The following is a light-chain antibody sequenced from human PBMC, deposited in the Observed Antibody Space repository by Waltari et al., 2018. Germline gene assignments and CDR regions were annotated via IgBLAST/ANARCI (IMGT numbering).Light chain of an antibody. CDR1: SSDVGGYNS. J-gene: IGLJ2*01. CDR2: DVS. V-gene: IGLV2-14*03. Sequence: QSALTQPASVSGSPGQSITISCTGTSSDVGGYNSVSWYQDHPGQAPKVISYDVSNRPSRVSDRFSGSKSGNTASLTISGLQAEDEADYYCSSQSSNDVVLFGGGTKLTVL. CDR3: SSQSSNDVVL.